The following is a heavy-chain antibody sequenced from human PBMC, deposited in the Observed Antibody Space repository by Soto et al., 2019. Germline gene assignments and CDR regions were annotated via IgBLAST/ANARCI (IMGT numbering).Heavy chain of an antibody. CDR1: GFSFSDYG. CDR3: GKDLMGEQLLGVMHY. CDR2: LSYDGDKE. J-gene: IGHJ4*02. Sequence: QVQLEESGGNVVQPGRSLRLSCAASGFSFSDYGMHWVRQAPGKGLESVALLSYDGDKEYYADSVKGRFTISRDNSKNTVFLQMNSLRPEDTAVYYCGKDLMGEQLLGVMHYWGQGTLVTVSS. V-gene: IGHV3-30*18. D-gene: IGHD6-19*01.